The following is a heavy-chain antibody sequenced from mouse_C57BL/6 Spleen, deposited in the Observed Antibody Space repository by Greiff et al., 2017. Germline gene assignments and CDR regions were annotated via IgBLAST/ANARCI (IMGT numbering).Heavy chain of an antibody. V-gene: IGHV5-9-1*02. CDR3: TRAGVYDYALDY. Sequence: EVMLVESGEGLVKPGGSLKLSCAASGFTFSSYAMSWVRQTPEKRLEWVAYISSGGDYIYYADTVKGRFTISRDNARNTLYLQMGSLKSEDTAMYYCTRAGVYDYALDYWGQGTTLTVSS. CDR1: GFTFSSYA. D-gene: IGHD2-4*01. J-gene: IGHJ2*01. CDR2: ISSGGDYI.